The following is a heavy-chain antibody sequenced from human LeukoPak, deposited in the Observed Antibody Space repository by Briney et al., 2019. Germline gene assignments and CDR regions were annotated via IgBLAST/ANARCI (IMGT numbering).Heavy chain of an antibody. V-gene: IGHV4-39*01. Sequence: SETPSLTCTVSGGSISSSSYYWGWIRQPPGKGLEWIGSIYYSGSTYYNPSLKSRVTISVDTSKNQFSLKLSSVTAADTAVYYCARLRRDGYNWGQGTLVTVSS. CDR1: GGSISSSSYY. CDR3: ARLRRDGYN. D-gene: IGHD5-24*01. CDR2: IYYSGST. J-gene: IGHJ4*02.